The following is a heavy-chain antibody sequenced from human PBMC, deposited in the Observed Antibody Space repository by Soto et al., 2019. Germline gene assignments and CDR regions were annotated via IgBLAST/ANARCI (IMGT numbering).Heavy chain of an antibody. V-gene: IGHV3-15*01. CDR3: TTRLIAVAGTIDY. CDR1: GFTFSNAW. J-gene: IGHJ4*02. Sequence: EVQLVESGGGLVKPGGSLRLSCAASGFTFSNAWMSWVRQAPGKRLEWVGRIKSKTDGGTTDYAAPVKGRFTISRDDSKNTLYLQMNSLKTEDTAVYYCTTRLIAVAGTIDYWGQGTLVTVSS. CDR2: IKSKTDGGTT. D-gene: IGHD6-19*01.